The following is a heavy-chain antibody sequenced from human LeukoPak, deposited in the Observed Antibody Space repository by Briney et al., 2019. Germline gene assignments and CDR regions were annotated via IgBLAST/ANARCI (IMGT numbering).Heavy chain of an antibody. V-gene: IGHV3-23*01. CDR1: RFTFSSDA. J-gene: IGHJ4*02. CDR2: ISGTGRST. CDR3: AKFRGSPY. Sequence: GGSLRLSCAASRFTFSSDAMSWVRQAPGKGLEWVSDISGTGRSTYYADSVKGRFSISRDNSQNTLYLQMNGLRVEDTAIYYCAKFRGSPYWGQGTLVTVSS.